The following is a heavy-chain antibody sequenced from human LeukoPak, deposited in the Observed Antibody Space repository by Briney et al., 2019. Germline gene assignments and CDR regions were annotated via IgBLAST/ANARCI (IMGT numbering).Heavy chain of an antibody. CDR3: ARVPYGSGSYYNV. CDR1: GGSFSGYY. D-gene: IGHD3-10*01. J-gene: IGHJ4*02. V-gene: IGHV4-34*01. CDR2: INHSGST. Sequence: SETLSLTCAVYGGSFSGYYWSWIRQPPGKGLEWIGEINHSGSTNYNPSLKSRVTISVDKSKNQFSLKLSSVTAADTAVYYCARVPYGSGSYYNVWGQGTLVTVSS.